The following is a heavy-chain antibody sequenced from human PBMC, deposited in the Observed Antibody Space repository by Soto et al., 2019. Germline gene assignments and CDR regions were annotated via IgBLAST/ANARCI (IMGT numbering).Heavy chain of an antibody. Sequence: PSETLSLTCTVSGGSVSSGSYYWSWIRQPPGKGLEWIGYIYYSGSTNYNPSLKSRVTISVDTSKNQFSLKLSSVTAADTAVYYCAREPTGLRYFDWLSDWGQGTLVTGSS. CDR1: GGSVSSGSYY. J-gene: IGHJ4*02. CDR2: IYYSGST. D-gene: IGHD3-9*01. V-gene: IGHV4-61*01. CDR3: AREPTGLRYFDWLSD.